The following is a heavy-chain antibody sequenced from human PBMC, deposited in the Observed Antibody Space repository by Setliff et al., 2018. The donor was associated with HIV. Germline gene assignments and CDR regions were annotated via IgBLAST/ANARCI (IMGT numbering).Heavy chain of an antibody. CDR3: ARDRVGAKDYYYMDV. D-gene: IGHD1-26*01. V-gene: IGHV1-3*03. CDR2: INAGNGNT. CDR1: GYTFTSYA. Sequence: ASVKVSCKASGYTFTSYAIHWMRQAPGQRLEWMGWINAGNGNTQFSQEFQGRVTITRDTSASTAYMELSSLRSEDMAVYYCARDRVGAKDYYYMDVWGKGTTVTVSS. J-gene: IGHJ6*03.